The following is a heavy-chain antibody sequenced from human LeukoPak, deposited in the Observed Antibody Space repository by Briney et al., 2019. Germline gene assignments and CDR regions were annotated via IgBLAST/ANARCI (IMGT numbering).Heavy chain of an antibody. CDR3: ATNLSGNDNY. J-gene: IGHJ4*02. D-gene: IGHD1-26*01. CDR2: IIPIFGTA. V-gene: IGHV1-69*05. CDR1: GGTFSSYA. Sequence: SVKVTCKASGGTFSSYAISWVRQAPGQGLEWMGGIIPIFGTANYAQKFQGRVTITTDESTSTAYMELSSLRSEDTAVYYCATNLSGNDNYWGQGTLVTVSS.